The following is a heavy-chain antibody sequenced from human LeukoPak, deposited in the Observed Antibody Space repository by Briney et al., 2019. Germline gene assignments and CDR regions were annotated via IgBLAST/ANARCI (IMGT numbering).Heavy chain of an antibody. D-gene: IGHD4-17*01. CDR3: AKGRSVTTSCFDY. V-gene: IGHV3-23*01. CDR2: ISGSGGST. J-gene: IGHJ4*02. Sequence: PGGSLRLSCAASGFTFSSYAMSWVRQAPGKGLEWVSGISGSGGSTYYADSVKGRFTISRDNSKNRLYLQMNSLRAEDTAVYYCAKGRSVTTSCFDYWGQGTLVTVSS. CDR1: GFTFSSYA.